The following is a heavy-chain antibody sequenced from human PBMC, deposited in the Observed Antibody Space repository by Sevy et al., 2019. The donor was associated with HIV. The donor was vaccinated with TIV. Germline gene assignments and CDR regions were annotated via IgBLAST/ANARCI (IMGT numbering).Heavy chain of an antibody. J-gene: IGHJ3*02. Sequence: GGSLRLSCAASGFTFSSYAMHWVRQAPGKGLEWVAVISYDGSNKYYADSVKGRFTISRDNSKNTLYLQMNSLRAEDTAVYYCAREGTTGFDAFDIWGQRTMVTVSS. V-gene: IGHV3-30-3*01. CDR1: GFTFSSYA. D-gene: IGHD4-17*01. CDR2: ISYDGSNK. CDR3: AREGTTGFDAFDI.